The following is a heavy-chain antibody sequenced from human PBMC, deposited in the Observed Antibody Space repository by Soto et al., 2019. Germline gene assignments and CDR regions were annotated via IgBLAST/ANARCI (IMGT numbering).Heavy chain of an antibody. CDR3: AGSSYYDFWSGYYDHDAFDI. J-gene: IGHJ3*02. CDR1: GFTFTSSA. V-gene: IGHV1-58*02. CDR2: IVVGSGNT. Sequence: SVKVSCKASGFTFTSSAMQWVRQARGQRLEWIGWIVVGSGNTNYAQKFQERVTITRDMSTSTAYMELSSLRSEDTAVYYCAGSSYYDFWSGYYDHDAFDIWGQGTMVTVSS. D-gene: IGHD3-3*01.